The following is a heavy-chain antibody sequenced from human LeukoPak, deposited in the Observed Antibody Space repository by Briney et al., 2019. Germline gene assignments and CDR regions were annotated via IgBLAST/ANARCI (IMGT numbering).Heavy chain of an antibody. D-gene: IGHD6-19*01. V-gene: IGHV3-15*01. CDR1: GFTFSSFA. CDR2: IKSKTDAGTT. Sequence: GGSLRLSCAASGFTFSSFAMSGVRQAPGKGREGVVRIKSKTDAGTTDYAASVKGRFTISRDDSKNTLYLQMHSLRVEDTAIYYCAKRSAESSGYFDSWGQGTLVTVSS. CDR3: AKRSAESSGYFDS. J-gene: IGHJ4*02.